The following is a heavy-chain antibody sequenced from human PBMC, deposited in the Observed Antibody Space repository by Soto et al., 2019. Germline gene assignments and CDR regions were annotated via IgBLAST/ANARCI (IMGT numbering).Heavy chain of an antibody. V-gene: IGHV1-18*01. CDR2: ISAYNGNT. CDR3: ARDSRGSYYDFWSGTYYMDV. J-gene: IGHJ6*03. CDR1: GYTFTSYG. Sequence: ASVKVSCKASGYTFTSYGISWVRQAPGQGLEWMGWISAYNGNTNYAQKLQGRVTMTTDTSTGTAYMELRSLRSDDTAVYYCARDSRGSYYDFWSGTYYMDVWGKGTTVTVSS. D-gene: IGHD3-3*01.